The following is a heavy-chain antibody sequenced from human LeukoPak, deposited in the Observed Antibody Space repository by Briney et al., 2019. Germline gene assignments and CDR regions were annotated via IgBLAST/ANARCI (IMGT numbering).Heavy chain of an antibody. V-gene: IGHV4-34*01. J-gene: IGHJ3*02. Sequence: SETLSLSCAVYGGSFSGYYWSWIRQPPGKGLEWIGEINHSGSTNYNPSLKSRVTISVDTSKNQFSLKLSSVTAADTAVYYCARVGVRTCGGDCKDAFDIWGQGTMVTVSS. CDR1: GGSFSGYY. CDR2: INHSGST. CDR3: ARVGVRTCGGDCKDAFDI. D-gene: IGHD2-21*02.